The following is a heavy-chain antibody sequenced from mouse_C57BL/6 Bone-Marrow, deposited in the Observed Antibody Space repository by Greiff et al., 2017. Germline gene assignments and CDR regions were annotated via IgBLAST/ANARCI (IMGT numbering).Heavy chain of an antibody. CDR2: IYPGSGST. J-gene: IGHJ4*01. CDR3: ATPLPASNYYGRSPYAMDY. Sequence: ESGAELVKPGASVKMSCKASGYTFTSYWITWVKQRPGQGLEWIGDIYPGSGSTNYNEKFKSQATLTVDPSSSTAYIQLSSLTSEYSAVYYCATPLPASNYYGRSPYAMDYWGQGTSVTVSS. D-gene: IGHD1-1*01. CDR1: GYTFTSYW. V-gene: IGHV1-55*01.